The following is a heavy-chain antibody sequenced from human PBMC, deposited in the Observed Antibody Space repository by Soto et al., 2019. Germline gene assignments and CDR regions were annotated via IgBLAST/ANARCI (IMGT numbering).Heavy chain of an antibody. CDR3: ARSEQWLVLGEGATPVDY. CDR2: ISYDGSNK. CDR1: GFTFSSYA. D-gene: IGHD6-19*01. Sequence: QVQLVESGGGVVQPGRSLRLSCAASGFTFSSYAMHWVRQAPGKGREWVAVISYDGSNKYYADSVKGRFTISRDNSQNPLYMQMNSLRAEDTAVYYCARSEQWLVLGEGATPVDYWGQGTLVTVSS. J-gene: IGHJ4*02. V-gene: IGHV3-30-3*01.